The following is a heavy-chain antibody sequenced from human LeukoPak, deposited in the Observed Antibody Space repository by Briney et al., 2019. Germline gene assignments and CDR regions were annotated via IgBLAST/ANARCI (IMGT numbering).Heavy chain of an antibody. D-gene: IGHD3-10*01. V-gene: IGHV3-30*18. CDR1: GFTFPGYD. CDR3: AKDLGYGSGSYLDP. J-gene: IGHJ5*02. Sequence: GGSLRLSCAASGFTFPGYDMYWVPQAPGKGLEWVAVISSDGSNKYYVDSGKGRFTISRDNSKNTLYLQMNSLRPEDTALYYCAKDLGYGSGSYLDPWGQGTLVTVSS. CDR2: ISSDGSNK.